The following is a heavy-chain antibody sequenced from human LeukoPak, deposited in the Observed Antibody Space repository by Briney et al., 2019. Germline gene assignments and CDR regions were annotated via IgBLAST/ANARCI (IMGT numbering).Heavy chain of an antibody. CDR2: IYYSGST. V-gene: IGHV4-59*08. J-gene: IGHJ5*02. CDR3: ARGQLVQYWFDP. Sequence: SETLSLTCTVSGGSISSYYWSWIRQPPGKGLEWIGYIYYSGSTNYNPSLKSRVTISVDTSKNQFSLKLSSVTAADTAVYYCARGQLVQYWFDPWGQGTLVTVSS. CDR1: GGSISSYY. D-gene: IGHD6-6*01.